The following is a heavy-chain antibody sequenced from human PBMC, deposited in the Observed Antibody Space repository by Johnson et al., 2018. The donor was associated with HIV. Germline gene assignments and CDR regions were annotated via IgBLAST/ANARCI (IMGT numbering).Heavy chain of an antibody. CDR3: ARGSVTDDAFDV. CDR1: GFTFSSYP. D-gene: IGHD1-26*01. Sequence: QVQLVESGGGVVQPGRSLRLSCAGSGFTFSSYPMHWVRQPPGKGLEWVAVISYDGNNKYYADSVKGRVTISRDNSKNTLYLQMNSLRAEDTAIYYCARGSVTDDAFDVWGLGTMVTVSS. V-gene: IGHV3-30-3*01. J-gene: IGHJ3*01. CDR2: ISYDGNNK.